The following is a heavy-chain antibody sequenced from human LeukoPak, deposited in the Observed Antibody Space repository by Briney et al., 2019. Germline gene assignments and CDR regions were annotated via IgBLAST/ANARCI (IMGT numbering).Heavy chain of an antibody. V-gene: IGHV3-33*01. CDR1: GFTFSSYG. J-gene: IGHJ4*02. CDR2: IWYDGSNK. Sequence: GGSLRLSCAASGFTFSSYGMHWVRQAPGKGLEWVAVIWYDGSNKYYADSVKGRFTISRDNSKNTLYLQMNSLRAEDTAVYYCARDRFGYSSGWYFDYWGQGTLVTVSS. D-gene: IGHD6-19*01. CDR3: ARDRFGYSSGWYFDY.